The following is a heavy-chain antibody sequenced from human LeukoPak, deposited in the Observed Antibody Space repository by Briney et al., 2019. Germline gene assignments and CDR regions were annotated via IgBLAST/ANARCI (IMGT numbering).Heavy chain of an antibody. D-gene: IGHD2-2*01. CDR1: GYTFASYY. Sequence: SVKVSCKASGYTFASYYMHWVRQAPGQGLEWMGGIIPIFGTANYAQKFQGRVTITTDESTSTAYMELSSLRSEDTAVYYCARGLRVGYCSSTSCYGPYYYMDVWGKGTTVTVSS. CDR2: IIPIFGTA. CDR3: ARGLRVGYCSSTSCYGPYYYMDV. J-gene: IGHJ6*03. V-gene: IGHV1-69*05.